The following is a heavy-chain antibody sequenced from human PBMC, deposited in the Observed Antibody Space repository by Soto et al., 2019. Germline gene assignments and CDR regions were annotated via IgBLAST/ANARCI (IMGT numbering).Heavy chain of an antibody. Sequence: ASVKVSCKASGYTFTSYGISWVRQAPGQGLEWMGWISAYNGNTNYTQKLQGRVTMTTDTSTSTAYMELRSLGSDDTAVYYCARDLGDSSGYFAFDIWGQGTMVTVSS. D-gene: IGHD3-22*01. V-gene: IGHV1-18*04. CDR3: ARDLGDSSGYFAFDI. J-gene: IGHJ3*02. CDR1: GYTFTSYG. CDR2: ISAYNGNT.